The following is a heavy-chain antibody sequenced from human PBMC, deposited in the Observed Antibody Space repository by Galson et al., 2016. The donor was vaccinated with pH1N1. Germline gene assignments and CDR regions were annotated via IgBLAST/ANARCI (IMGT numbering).Heavy chain of an antibody. CDR1: GFTFSSYW. CDR3: AREMRFGELGGWFDP. J-gene: IGHJ5*02. CDR2: IKQDGSEK. Sequence: SLRLSCADSGFTFSSYWMSWVRQAPGKGLEWVANIKQDGSEKYYVDSVKGRFTISRDNAKNSLYLQMNSLRAEDTAVYYCAREMRFGELGGWFDPWGQGTLVTVSS. D-gene: IGHD3-10*01. V-gene: IGHV3-7*01.